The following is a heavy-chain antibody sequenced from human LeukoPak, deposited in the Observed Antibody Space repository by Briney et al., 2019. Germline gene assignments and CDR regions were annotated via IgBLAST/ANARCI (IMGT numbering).Heavy chain of an antibody. J-gene: IGHJ5*02. CDR3: AGGFYYDTSGYYGFDP. D-gene: IGHD3-22*01. V-gene: IGHV4-61*02. CDR2: IYTSGST. Sequence: PSETLSLTCTVPGGSISSGTYYWSWIRQPAGKGLEWIGRIYTSGSTNYNPSLKSRVTISVDTSKNQFSLKLSSVTAADTAVYYCAGGFYYDTSGYYGFDPWGQGTLVTVSS. CDR1: GGSISSGTYY.